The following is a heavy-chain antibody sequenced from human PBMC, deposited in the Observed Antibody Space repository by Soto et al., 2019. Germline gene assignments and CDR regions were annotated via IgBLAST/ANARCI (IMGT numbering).Heavy chain of an antibody. CDR1: GGSIRRNGYY. Sequence: QLQLQESGPGLVKPSETLPLSCTVSGGSIRRNGYYWGWIRQPPGKGLEWIGTVYYDGSTFYNPSLQSRVTIFVDTSKNQFSLRLDSVTAADTAVYFCARGIYVGSSGYYLAYWGQGSLVTVST. V-gene: IGHV4-39*01. CDR2: VYYDGST. CDR3: ARGIYVGSSGYYLAY. J-gene: IGHJ4*02. D-gene: IGHD3-22*01.